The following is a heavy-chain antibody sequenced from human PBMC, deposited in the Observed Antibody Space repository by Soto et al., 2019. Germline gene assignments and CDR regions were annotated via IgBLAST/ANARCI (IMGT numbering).Heavy chain of an antibody. D-gene: IGHD6-13*01. J-gene: IGHJ4*02. Sequence: ASVKVSCKASGYTFTSYYMHWVRQAPGQGLEWMGIIHPSDGSTSYAQEFQGRVTMTGDTSTSTVYMEVSSLISGDTAVYYCARSSSSIDYWGQGTPVTVSS. CDR1: GYTFTSYY. CDR2: IHPSDGST. V-gene: IGHV1-46*01. CDR3: ARSSSSIDY.